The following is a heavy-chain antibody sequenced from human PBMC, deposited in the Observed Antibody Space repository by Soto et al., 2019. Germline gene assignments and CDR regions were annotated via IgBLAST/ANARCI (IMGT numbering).Heavy chain of an antibody. Sequence: QVQLQESGPGLVKPSQTLSLTCTVSGGSISSGNYYWSWVRQHPGKGLAWIGYIYYSGSTFYNPSLKSRVTLSVDTSKNQFSLKLSSVTAADTAVYYCARDRGDGYNPYYYYGMDVWGQGTTVTVSS. CDR3: ARDRGDGYNPYYYYGMDV. CDR2: IYYSGST. J-gene: IGHJ6*02. CDR1: GGSISSGNYY. V-gene: IGHV4-31*03. D-gene: IGHD3-10*01.